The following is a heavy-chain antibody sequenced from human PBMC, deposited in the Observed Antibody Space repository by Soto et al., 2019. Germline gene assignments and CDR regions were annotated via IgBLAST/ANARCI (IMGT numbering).Heavy chain of an antibody. Sequence: GESLKISCQGSGYTFTNYWIGWVRQMPGKGLEWMGVIYPGDSDTKYSPSFQGHVTFSADKSINTAYLQWTSLKASDTAMYFCGRLTGLPHYYSTDVWGQGTTVTVSS. CDR3: GRLTGLPHYYSTDV. J-gene: IGHJ6*02. D-gene: IGHD3-9*01. CDR2: IYPGDSDT. CDR1: GYTFTNYW. V-gene: IGHV5-51*01.